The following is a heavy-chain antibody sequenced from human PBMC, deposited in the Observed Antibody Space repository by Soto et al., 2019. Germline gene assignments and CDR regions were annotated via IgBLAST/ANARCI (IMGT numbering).Heavy chain of an antibody. Sequence: QVQLQQWGAGLLKPSETLSLTCAVYGGSFSGYYWSWIRQPPGKGLEWIGEINHSGSTNYNPSLKSRVTITVDTAKNQFPLKLSFVTAADTAVYYWGRAEGADSVTTMLAGGGGWFDPWGQGTLVTVSS. CDR3: GRAEGADSVTTMLAGGGGWFDP. CDR2: INHSGST. V-gene: IGHV4-34*01. J-gene: IGHJ5*02. CDR1: GGSFSGYY. D-gene: IGHD4-17*01.